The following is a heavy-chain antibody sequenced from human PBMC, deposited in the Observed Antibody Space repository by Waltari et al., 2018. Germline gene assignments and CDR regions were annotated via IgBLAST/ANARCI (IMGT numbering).Heavy chain of an antibody. CDR3: AKGSSGWYQIDY. CDR1: GFTFSSYA. V-gene: IGHV3-23*01. Sequence: SLTLSCAASGFTFSSYAMSWVRQAPGKGLEWVSGISGSGGTTYYADSVKGRFTISRDNSKSTLYLQINSLRAEDTAVYYCAKGSSGWYQIDYWGQGALVTVSS. D-gene: IGHD6-19*01. J-gene: IGHJ4*02. CDR2: ISGSGGTT.